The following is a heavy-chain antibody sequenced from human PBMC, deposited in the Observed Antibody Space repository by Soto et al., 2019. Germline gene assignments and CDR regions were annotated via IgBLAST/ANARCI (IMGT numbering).Heavy chain of an antibody. CDR3: ARDSPDPSSSSAHYYYGMDV. J-gene: IGHJ6*02. V-gene: IGHV1-2*02. CDR1: GYTFTGYY. Sequence: ASVKVSCKASGYTFTGYYMHWVRQAPGQGLEWMGWINPNSGGTNYAQKFQGRVTMTRDTSISTAYMELSRLRSDDTAVYYFARDSPDPSSSSAHYYYGMDVWGQGTTVTVSS. CDR2: INPNSGGT. D-gene: IGHD6-6*01.